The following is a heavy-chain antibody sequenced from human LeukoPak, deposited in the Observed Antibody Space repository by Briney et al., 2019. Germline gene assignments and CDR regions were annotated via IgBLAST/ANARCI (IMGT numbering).Heavy chain of an antibody. CDR3: ARLGPGIDL. Sequence: GGSLRLSCAASGFTFDDYTMHWVRHVPGKGLEWVSLISWDGGSTYYADSVKGRFTISRDNSKNTLYLQMNSLRAEDTAVYYCARLGPGIDLWGQGTLVTVSS. D-gene: IGHD6-13*01. CDR2: ISWDGGST. J-gene: IGHJ5*02. V-gene: IGHV3-43*01. CDR1: GFTFDDYT.